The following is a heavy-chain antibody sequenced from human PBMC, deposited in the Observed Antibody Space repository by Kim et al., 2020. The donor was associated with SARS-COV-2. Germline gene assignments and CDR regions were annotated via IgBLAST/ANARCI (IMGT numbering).Heavy chain of an antibody. Sequence: SETLSLTCTVSGGSISSSSYYWGWIRQPPGKGLEWIGSIYYSGSTYYNPSLKSRVTISVDTSKNQFSLKLSSVTAADTAVYYCARRSGSYDYWGQGTLVTVSS. D-gene: IGHD1-26*01. V-gene: IGHV4-39*01. CDR3: ARRSGSYDY. CDR1: GGSISSSSYY. CDR2: IYYSGST. J-gene: IGHJ4*02.